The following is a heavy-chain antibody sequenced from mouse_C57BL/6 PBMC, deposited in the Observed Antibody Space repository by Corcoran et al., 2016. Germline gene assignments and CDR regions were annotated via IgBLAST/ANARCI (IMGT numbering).Heavy chain of an antibody. Sequence: EVQLQQSGPELVKPGASVKISCKASGYTFTDYYMNWVKQSHGKSLEWIGDINPNNGGTSYNQKFKGKATLTVDKSSSTAYMELRSLTSEDSAVYYCARKGGYYGPWFAYWGQGTLVTVSA. V-gene: IGHV1-26*01. D-gene: IGHD1-1*01. J-gene: IGHJ3*01. CDR1: GYTFTDYY. CDR3: ARKGGYYGPWFAY. CDR2: INPNNGGT.